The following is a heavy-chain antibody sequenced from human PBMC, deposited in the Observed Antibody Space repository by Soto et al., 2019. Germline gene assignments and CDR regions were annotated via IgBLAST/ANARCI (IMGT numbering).Heavy chain of an antibody. CDR1: GFTFSSYA. D-gene: IGHD1-26*01. Sequence: GGSLRLSCSASGFTFSSYAMHWVRQAPGKGLEYVSAISSNGGSTYYADSVKGRFTISRDNSKNTLYLQMSSLRAEDTAVYYCVSGAVSLPNYYYGMDVWGQGTTVTVSS. V-gene: IGHV3-64D*08. J-gene: IGHJ6*02. CDR2: ISSNGGST. CDR3: VSGAVSLPNYYYGMDV.